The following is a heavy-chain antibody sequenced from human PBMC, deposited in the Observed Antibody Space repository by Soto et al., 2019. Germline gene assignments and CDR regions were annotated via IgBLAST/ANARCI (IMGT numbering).Heavy chain of an antibody. Sequence: SETLSLTCTVSGGSISSGDYYWSWIRQPPGKGLEWIGYIYYSGRTYYNPSLKSRVSISVDTSKNQFSLKLSSVTAADTAVYYCAREELWFGKATNRFDPWGQGTLVTVPQ. CDR1: GGSISSGDYY. D-gene: IGHD3-10*01. CDR3: AREELWFGKATNRFDP. CDR2: IYYSGRT. V-gene: IGHV4-30-4*01. J-gene: IGHJ5*02.